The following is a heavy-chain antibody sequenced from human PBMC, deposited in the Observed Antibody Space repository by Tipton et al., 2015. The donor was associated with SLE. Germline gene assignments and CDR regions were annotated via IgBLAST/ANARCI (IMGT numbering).Heavy chain of an antibody. V-gene: IGHV4-61*09. CDR1: GGSISSGSYY. D-gene: IGHD1-26*01. CDR3: ARGGGSYYDY. CDR2: IYTTGNT. J-gene: IGHJ4*02. Sequence: TLSLTCTVSGGSISSGSYYWSWIRQPAGKGLEWIGHIYTTGNTNYNPSLKSRVTISVDTSKNHFSLKLTSVTAADTAVYYCARGGGSYYDYWGQGRLVTVSS.